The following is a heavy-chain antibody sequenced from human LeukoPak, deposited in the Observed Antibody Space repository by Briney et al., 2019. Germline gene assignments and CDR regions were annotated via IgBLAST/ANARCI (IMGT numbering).Heavy chain of an antibody. D-gene: IGHD3-10*01. V-gene: IGHV3-23*01. Sequence: GGSLRLSCAASGFTFSSYAMSWVRQAPGKGLEWVSAISGSGGSTYYADSVKGRFTISRDNSKNTLYLQMNSLRAEDTAVYYCAKDQITMVRGVIRSAPFDYWGQGTLVTVSS. CDR3: AKDQITMVRGVIRSAPFDY. CDR1: GFTFSSYA. CDR2: ISGSGGST. J-gene: IGHJ4*02.